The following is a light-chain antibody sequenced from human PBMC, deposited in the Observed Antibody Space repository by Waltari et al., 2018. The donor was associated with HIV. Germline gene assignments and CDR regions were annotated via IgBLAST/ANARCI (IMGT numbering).Light chain of an antibody. J-gene: IGLJ3*02. CDR3: GTWDSSLSAVV. CDR2: ATT. Sequence: QSVLTQPPSVSAAPGQKVTISCSGSNSNIGNDYVSWYQQLPSTAPQLLIYATTKRPSGIPDRFSGAKSGTSASLGITGLLAGDEAYYYCGTWDSSLSAVVFGGGTKLTVL. CDR1: NSNIGNDY. V-gene: IGLV1-51*01.